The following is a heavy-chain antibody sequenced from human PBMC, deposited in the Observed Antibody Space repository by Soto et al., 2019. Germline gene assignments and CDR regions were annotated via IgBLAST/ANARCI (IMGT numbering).Heavy chain of an antibody. D-gene: IGHD3-9*01. V-gene: IGHV3-21*01. CDR2: ISSGSTYI. Sequence: GGSLRLSCAASGFTFSSYSMNWVRQAPGKGLEWVSSISSGSTYIYYADSVKGRFTISRDNAKNSLSLQMNSLRAEDTAVYYCARSTEGILPRMEVWGQGTTVTVSS. CDR3: ARSTEGILPRMEV. J-gene: IGHJ6*02. CDR1: GFTFSSYS.